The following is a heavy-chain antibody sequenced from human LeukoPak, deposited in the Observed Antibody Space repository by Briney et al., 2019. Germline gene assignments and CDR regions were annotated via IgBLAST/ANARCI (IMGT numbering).Heavy chain of an antibody. V-gene: IGHV3-30-3*01. J-gene: IGHJ3*02. D-gene: IGHD3-22*01. Sequence: GGSLRLSCAASGFTFSSYAMHWVRQAPGKGLEWVAVISYDGSNKYYADSGKGRFTISRDNSKNTLYLQMNSLRAEDTAVYYCARSGDSSHLDAFDIWGQGTMVTVSS. CDR2: ISYDGSNK. CDR1: GFTFSSYA. CDR3: ARSGDSSHLDAFDI.